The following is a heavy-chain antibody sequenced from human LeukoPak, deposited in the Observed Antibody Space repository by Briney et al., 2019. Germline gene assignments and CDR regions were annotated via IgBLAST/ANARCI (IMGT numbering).Heavy chain of an antibody. Sequence: ASVKVSCKASGYTFTTYGISWVRQAPGQGLEWMGWISAYNGNTNYAQNLQGRVTMTTDTSTNTAYMELRSLRSDDTAVYYRARDTEAVDSPYTFDIWGQGTMVTVSS. CDR2: ISAYNGNT. J-gene: IGHJ3*02. D-gene: IGHD5-12*01. CDR3: ARDTEAVDSPYTFDI. V-gene: IGHV1-18*01. CDR1: GYTFTTYG.